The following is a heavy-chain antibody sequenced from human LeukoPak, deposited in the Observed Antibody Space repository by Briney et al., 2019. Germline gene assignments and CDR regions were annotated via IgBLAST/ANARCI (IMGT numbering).Heavy chain of an antibody. CDR1: GFTFSSYS. D-gene: IGHD3-22*01. Sequence: GGSLRLSCAASGFTFSSYSMNWVRQAPGKGLEWVSSISSSSYIYYAASVKGRFTISRDNAKNSLYLQMNSLRAEDTAVYYCARMAGTDDYYDSSDPSDYWGQGTLVTVSS. CDR2: ISSSSYI. J-gene: IGHJ4*02. V-gene: IGHV3-21*01. CDR3: ARMAGTDDYYDSSDPSDY.